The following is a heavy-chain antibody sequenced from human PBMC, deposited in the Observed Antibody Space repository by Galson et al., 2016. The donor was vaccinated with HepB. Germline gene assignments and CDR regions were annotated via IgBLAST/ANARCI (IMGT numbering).Heavy chain of an antibody. Sequence: SLRLSCAASGFTFSRYSMSWVRQAPGKGLEWVSVISDSGGRTYHADAVKGRFTISRDNSENTLYLQMNSLRAEGTAVYYCAKHLDSSGRYRPVEYYYYYGMDVWCQGTTVSVSS. J-gene: IGHJ6*02. CDR3: AKHLDSSGRYRPVEYYYYYGMDV. CDR1: GFTFSRYS. D-gene: IGHD6-19*01. V-gene: IGHV3-23*01. CDR2: ISDSGGRT.